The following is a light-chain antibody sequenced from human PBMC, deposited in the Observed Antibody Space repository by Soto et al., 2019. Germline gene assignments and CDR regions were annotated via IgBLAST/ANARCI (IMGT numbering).Light chain of an antibody. J-gene: IGKJ1*01. Sequence: DIVLTQSPGTLSLSPGERAILSCRASQSVDSRYFGWYQQKPGQAPRLLIYGVSTRATGIPDRFSGSGSGTDFTLTISRLEPDDFAVYYCQQYGAFWTFGQGTKVDIK. CDR1: QSVDSRY. CDR2: GVS. CDR3: QQYGAFWT. V-gene: IGKV3-20*01.